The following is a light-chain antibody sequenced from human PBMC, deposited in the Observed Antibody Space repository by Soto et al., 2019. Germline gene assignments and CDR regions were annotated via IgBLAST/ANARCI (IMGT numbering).Light chain of an antibody. CDR2: DVS. J-gene: IGKJ2*01. V-gene: IGKV1-5*01. CDR1: QSISRW. CDR3: QQYNFFPYT. Sequence: DIQMTQSPSTLSASVGDRVTITCRASQSISRWLAWYHQKPGKAPKLLISDVSTLQSGVPSRFSGSGSGTEFPLTISSLQPEDFSTYYCQQYNFFPYTFGQGTKLEI.